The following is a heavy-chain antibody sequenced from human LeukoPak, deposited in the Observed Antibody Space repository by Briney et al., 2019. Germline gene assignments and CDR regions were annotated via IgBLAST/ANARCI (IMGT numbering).Heavy chain of an antibody. CDR3: AKDRGYVILTGYYNYYYGMDV. Sequence: GSLRLSCAASGFTFSSYAMSWVRQAPGKGLEWVSAISGSGGSTYYADSVKGRFTISRDNSKNTLYLQMNSLRAEDTAVYYCAKDRGYVILTGYYNYYYGMDVWGQGTTVTVSS. J-gene: IGHJ6*02. V-gene: IGHV3-23*01. D-gene: IGHD3-9*01. CDR1: GFTFSSYA. CDR2: ISGSGGST.